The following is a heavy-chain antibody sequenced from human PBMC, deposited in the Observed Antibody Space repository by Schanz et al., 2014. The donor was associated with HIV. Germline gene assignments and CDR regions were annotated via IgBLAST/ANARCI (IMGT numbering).Heavy chain of an antibody. CDR2: IWNDGSNK. CDR3: TRQFAASYFDYFDY. Sequence: QVPLVESGGGVVQPGRSLRVSCTASGFGFSSYGMHWVRQAPGKGLEWVAVIWNDGSNKYYADSVKGRFTISRDNSKDTVYLQMNSLRAEDTAVYYCTRQFAASYFDYFDYWGQGTLVTVSS. CDR1: GFGFSSYG. J-gene: IGHJ4*02. V-gene: IGHV3-33*01. D-gene: IGHD1-26*01.